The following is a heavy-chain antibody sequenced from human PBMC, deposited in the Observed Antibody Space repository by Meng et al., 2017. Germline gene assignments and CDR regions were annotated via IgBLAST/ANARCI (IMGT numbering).Heavy chain of an antibody. V-gene: IGHV1-2*02. D-gene: IGHD6-25*01. J-gene: IGHJ4*02. CDR1: GYTFTGYY. Sequence: ASVKVSCKASGYTFTGYYMHWVRQAPGQGLEWMGWINPNSGGTNYAQKFQGRVTMTRDTSISTAYMELSRLRSDDTAVYYCARGSSSGWAHFDYWGQGTLVTVSS. CDR2: INPNSGGT. CDR3: ARGSSSGWAHFDY.